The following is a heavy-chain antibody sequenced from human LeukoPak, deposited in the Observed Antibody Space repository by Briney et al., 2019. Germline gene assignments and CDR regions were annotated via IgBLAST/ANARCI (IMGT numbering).Heavy chain of an antibody. Sequence: AAVKVSCKASGYTFIDYYMHWVRQAPGQGLEWMGWINPDTGYTNHAQNFQGRVTMTRDTSITTAYMELSRLTSDDTALYYCARNIGVGPNGDSWGQGTLVTVSS. V-gene: IGHV1-2*02. J-gene: IGHJ4*02. CDR2: INPDTGYT. CDR1: GYTFIDYY. CDR3: ARNIGVGPNGDS. D-gene: IGHD6-19*01.